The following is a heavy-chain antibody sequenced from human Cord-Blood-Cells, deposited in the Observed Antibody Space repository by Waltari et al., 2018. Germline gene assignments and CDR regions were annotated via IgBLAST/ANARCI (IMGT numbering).Heavy chain of an antibody. CDR2: IYTSGST. CDR3: ARVITNYYDSSGYPLDI. J-gene: IGHJ3*02. CDR1: GGSISSYY. V-gene: IGHV4-4*07. Sequence: QVQLPESGPGLVKPSETLSLPCTVSGGSISSYYWSWIRQPAGKGLEWIGRIYTSGSTNYNPSLKSRVTMSVDTSKNQFSLKLSSVTAADTAVYYCARVITNYYDSSGYPLDIWGQGTMVTVSS. D-gene: IGHD3-22*01.